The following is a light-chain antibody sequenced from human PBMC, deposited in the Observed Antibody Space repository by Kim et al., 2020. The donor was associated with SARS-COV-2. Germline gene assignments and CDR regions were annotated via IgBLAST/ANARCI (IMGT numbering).Light chain of an antibody. CDR2: GAS. Sequence: EIVLTQSPGTLSLSPGERATLSCRASQSVSSDYLAWYQQKPGHAPRRLIYGASSRATGIPDRFSGSGSGTDFTLTISRLEPEDFAVYYCQQYGSSPITFGQGTRLEIK. J-gene: IGKJ5*01. CDR1: QSVSSDY. CDR3: QQYGSSPIT. V-gene: IGKV3-20*01.